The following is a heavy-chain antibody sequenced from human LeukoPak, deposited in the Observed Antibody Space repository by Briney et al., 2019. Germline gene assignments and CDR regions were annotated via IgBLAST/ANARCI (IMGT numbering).Heavy chain of an antibody. CDR1: GGSISSYY. J-gene: IGHJ6*03. V-gene: IGHV4-59*01. CDR2: IYYSGST. D-gene: IGHD3-3*01. CDR3: ARASYYDFWSGYYTGYYYYYMDV. Sequence: PSETLSLTXTVSGGSISSYYWSWIRQPPGKGLEWIGYIYYSGSTNYNPSLKSRVTISVDTSKNQFSLKLSSVTAADTAVYYCARASYYDFWSGYYTGYYYYYMDVWGKGTTVTVSS.